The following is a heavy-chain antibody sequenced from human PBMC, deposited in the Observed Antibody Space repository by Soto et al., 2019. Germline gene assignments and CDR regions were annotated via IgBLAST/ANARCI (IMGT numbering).Heavy chain of an antibody. CDR2: IIPTLGIA. J-gene: IGHJ5*02. Sequence: QVQLVQSGAEVKKPGSSVKVSCKASGGTFSSYTISWVRQAPGQGLEWMGRIIPTLGIANYAQKFQGRVTITADKSTSTAYMELSSLRSEDTAVYYCAAALGGAIFDPWGQGTLVTVSS. V-gene: IGHV1-69*02. CDR3: AAALGGAIFDP. CDR1: GGTFSSYT. D-gene: IGHD1-26*01.